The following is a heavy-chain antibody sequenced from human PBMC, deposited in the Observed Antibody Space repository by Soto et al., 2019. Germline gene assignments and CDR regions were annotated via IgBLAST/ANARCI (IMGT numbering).Heavy chain of an antibody. V-gene: IGHV1-58*02. CDR1: GFTFTSSA. CDR3: AAIPYYDYIWGSYRRRNYYYYMDV. CDR2: IVVGSGNT. Sequence: SVKVSCKASGFTFTSSAMQWVRQARGQRLEWIGWIVVGSGNTNYAQKFQERVTITRDMSTSTAYMELSSLRSEDTAVYYCAAIPYYDYIWGSYRRRNYYYYMDVWGKGTTVTVSS. D-gene: IGHD3-16*02. J-gene: IGHJ6*03.